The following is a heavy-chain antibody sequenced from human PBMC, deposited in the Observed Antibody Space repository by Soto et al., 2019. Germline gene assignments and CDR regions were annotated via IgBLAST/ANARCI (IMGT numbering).Heavy chain of an antibody. D-gene: IGHD3-9*01. Sequence: SETLSLTCSVSGDSINSDKYYWGWIRQPPGRGLEWIGSIYYRGNTYYNPSLQTRVTISLDKSKSQFSLKLNSVTAADSAVYFCARLEGLATISYYFDFWGQGALVTVSS. J-gene: IGHJ4*02. CDR2: IYYRGNT. CDR1: GDSINSDKYY. CDR3: ARLEGLATISYYFDF. V-gene: IGHV4-39*01.